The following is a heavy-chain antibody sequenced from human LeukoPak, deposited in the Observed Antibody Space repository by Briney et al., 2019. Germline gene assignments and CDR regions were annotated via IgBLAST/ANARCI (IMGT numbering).Heavy chain of an antibody. D-gene: IGHD5-24*01. J-gene: IGHJ5*02. V-gene: IGHV5-51*01. CDR3: ARHKRPAMATIFSSGGKSWFDP. CDR2: IYPGDSDT. CDR1: GYRFTSYW. Sequence: GESLKISCKGSGYRFTSYWIGWVRQMPGKGLEWMGIIYPGDSDTRYSPSFQGQVTISADKSISTAYLQWSSLKASDTAMYYCARHKRPAMATIFSSGGKSWFDPWGQGTLVTVSS.